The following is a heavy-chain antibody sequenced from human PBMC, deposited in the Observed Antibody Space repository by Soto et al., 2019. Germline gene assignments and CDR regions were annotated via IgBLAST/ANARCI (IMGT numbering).Heavy chain of an antibody. CDR3: VRGQYSSMSSGYYFDS. D-gene: IGHD2-2*01. CDR1: GFTFRAYA. J-gene: IGHJ4*02. Sequence: GGSLRLSCAVSGFTFRAYAMHWVRQSPGEGLKWVAMTSSDGSNRFHADSVEGRFAVSRDNSKNTLYRQMDSLRPDDTAVYYCVRGQYSSMSSGYYFDSWGQGTPVTVSS. V-gene: IGHV3-30-3*02. CDR2: TSSDGSNR.